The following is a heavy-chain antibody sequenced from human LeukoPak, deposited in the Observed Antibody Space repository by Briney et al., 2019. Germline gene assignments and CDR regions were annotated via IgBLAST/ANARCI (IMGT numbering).Heavy chain of an antibody. D-gene: IGHD6-13*01. CDR1: GGSISSGDYY. CDR3: ARAPYSSRWYYGDY. V-gene: IGHV4-30-4*01. Sequence: SQTLSLTCTVSGGSISSGDYYWSWIRQPPGKGLEWIGYIYYSGSTYYNPSLKSRVTIPVDASKNQFALKLSSVTAADTAVYYCARAPYSSRWYYGDYWGQGTLDSVSS. J-gene: IGHJ4*02. CDR2: IYYSGST.